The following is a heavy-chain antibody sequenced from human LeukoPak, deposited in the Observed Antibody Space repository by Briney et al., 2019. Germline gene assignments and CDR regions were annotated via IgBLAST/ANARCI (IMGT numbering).Heavy chain of an antibody. V-gene: IGHV3-73*01. D-gene: IGHD5-12*01. Sequence: SGGSLKLSCAASGFTFSGSAMHWVRQASGKGLEWVGRIRSKANSYATAYAASVKGRFTISRDDSKNTAYLQMNSLKAEDTAVYYCTRARDSGYDSTPCMDVWGQGTTVTVSS. CDR1: GFTFSGSA. CDR3: TRARDSGYDSTPCMDV. J-gene: IGHJ6*02. CDR2: IRSKANSYAT.